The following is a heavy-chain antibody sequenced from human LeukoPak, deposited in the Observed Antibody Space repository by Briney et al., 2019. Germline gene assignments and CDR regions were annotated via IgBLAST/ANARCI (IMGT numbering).Heavy chain of an antibody. CDR1: GGSFSGYY. J-gene: IGHJ4*02. V-gene: IGHV4-34*01. CDR3: ARGGPKQLGRHFDY. CDR2: INHSGST. D-gene: IGHD6-13*01. Sequence: ASETLSLTCAVSGGSFSGYYWSWIRQPPGKGLEWIGEINHSGSTNYNPSLKSRVTISVDTYKNQFSLKLSSVTAADTAVYYCARGGPKQLGRHFDYWGQGTLVTVSS.